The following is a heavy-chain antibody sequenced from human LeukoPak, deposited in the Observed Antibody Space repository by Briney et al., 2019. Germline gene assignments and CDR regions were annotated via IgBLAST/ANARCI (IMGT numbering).Heavy chain of an antibody. D-gene: IGHD2-2*01. CDR3: ARLLLYCSSTSCPSPIDY. CDR1: GFTFGSYS. CDR2: ISSSSSYI. Sequence: GGSLRLSCAASGFTFGSYSMNWVRQAPGKGLEWVSSISSSSSYIYYADSVKGRFTISRDNAKNSLYLQMNSLRAEDTAVYYCARLLLYCSSTSCPSPIDYWGQGTLVTVSS. V-gene: IGHV3-21*01. J-gene: IGHJ4*02.